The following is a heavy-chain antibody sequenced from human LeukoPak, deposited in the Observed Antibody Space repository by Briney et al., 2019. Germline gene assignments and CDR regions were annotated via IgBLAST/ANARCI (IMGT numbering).Heavy chain of an antibody. J-gene: IGHJ5*02. Sequence: PSETLSLTCAVSGGAISTYYWTWIRQPPGKGLEWIGEINHSGSTNYNPSLKSRVTISVDTSKNQFSLKLSSVTAADTAVYYCARLYTTAAGMYGIDPWGQGTLVTVSS. CDR1: GGAISTYY. V-gene: IGHV4-34*01. D-gene: IGHD6-13*01. CDR2: INHSGST. CDR3: ARLYTTAAGMYGIDP.